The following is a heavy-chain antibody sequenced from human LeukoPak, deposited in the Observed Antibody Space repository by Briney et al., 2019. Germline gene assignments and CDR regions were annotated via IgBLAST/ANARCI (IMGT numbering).Heavy chain of an antibody. CDR1: GFTVGSGR. CDR2: IYSDDAT. V-gene: IGHV3-53*01. CDR3: VRERFNNDYEA. Sequence: PGGSLRLSCAASGFTVGSGRRMSWVRQAPGVGLEWISTIYSDDATNYGDSVKGRFTISRDNSRNTLDLQMNSLRVEDTAVYYCVRERFNNDYEAWGQGILVTVSS. D-gene: IGHD3-22*01. J-gene: IGHJ5*02.